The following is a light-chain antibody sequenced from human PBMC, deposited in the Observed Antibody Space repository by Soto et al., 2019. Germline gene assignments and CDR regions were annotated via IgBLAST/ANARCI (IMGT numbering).Light chain of an antibody. CDR2: GNS. Sequence: QSALTQPPSVSGAPGQRVTISCTGSSSNIGAGYDVYWYQQLPGTAPKFLIYGNSNRPSGVPDRFSGSKSGTSASLAITGLQAEDEADYYCQSYDSSLSGWVFGGGTKLTVL. V-gene: IGLV1-40*01. CDR3: QSYDSSLSGWV. CDR1: SSNIGAGYD. J-gene: IGLJ3*02.